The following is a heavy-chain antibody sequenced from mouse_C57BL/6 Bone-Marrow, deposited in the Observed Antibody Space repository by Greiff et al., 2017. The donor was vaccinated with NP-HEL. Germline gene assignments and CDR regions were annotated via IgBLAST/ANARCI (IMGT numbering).Heavy chain of an antibody. J-gene: IGHJ2*01. Sequence: EVMLEESGGDLVKPGGSLKLSCAASGFTFSSYGMSWVRQTPDQRLEWVATISSGGSYTYYPHSVKGRFTISRDNAKNTLYLQMCSLKSEDTARYYCARDGDDWGQGTTLTVSS. CDR1: GFTFSSYG. CDR2: ISSGGSYT. V-gene: IGHV5-6*01. CDR3: ARDGDD. D-gene: IGHD2-3*01.